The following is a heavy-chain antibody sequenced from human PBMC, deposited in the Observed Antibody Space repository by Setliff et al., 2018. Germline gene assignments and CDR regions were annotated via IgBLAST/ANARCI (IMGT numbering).Heavy chain of an antibody. CDR2: IMPLLGTT. Sequence: GASVKVSCKTSGGTFSAYEISWVRQAPGQGLEWMGGIMPLLGTTNFAPKFGGRVTITTDESTSTAYMELSSLTSDDTAFYYCAREGVDTRSSTDYRYYMDVWGKGTTVTVSS. CDR1: GGTFSAYE. V-gene: IGHV1-69*05. CDR3: AREGVDTRSSTDYRYYMDV. J-gene: IGHJ6*03. D-gene: IGHD5-18*01.